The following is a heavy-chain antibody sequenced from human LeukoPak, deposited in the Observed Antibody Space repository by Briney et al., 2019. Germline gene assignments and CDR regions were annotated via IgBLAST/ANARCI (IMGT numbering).Heavy chain of an antibody. CDR1: GFTFDDYG. J-gene: IGHJ3*02. CDR3: ARTAANDAFDI. Sequence: GGSLRLSCAASGFTFDDYGMSWVRQAPGKGLEWVANIKRDGSEKYYVDSVKGRFTISRDNAKNSLYLQMNSLRAEDTAVYYCARTAANDAFDIWGQGTMVTVSS. V-gene: IGHV3-7*01. CDR2: IKRDGSEK. D-gene: IGHD2-21*02.